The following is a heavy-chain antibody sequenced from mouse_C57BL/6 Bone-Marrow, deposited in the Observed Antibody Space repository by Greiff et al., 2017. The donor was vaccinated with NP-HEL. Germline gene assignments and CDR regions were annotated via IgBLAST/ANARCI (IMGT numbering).Heavy chain of an antibody. Sequence: EVQLQQSGPELVKPGASVKISCKASGYTFTDYYMNWVKQSHGKSLEWIGDINPNNGGTSYNQKFKGKATLTVDKSSSTAYMELRSLTSEDSAVYYCASSLLIYYGNSEAWFAYWGQGTLVTVSA. CDR2: INPNNGGT. J-gene: IGHJ3*01. CDR3: ASSLLIYYGNSEAWFAY. V-gene: IGHV1-26*01. CDR1: GYTFTDYY. D-gene: IGHD2-1*01.